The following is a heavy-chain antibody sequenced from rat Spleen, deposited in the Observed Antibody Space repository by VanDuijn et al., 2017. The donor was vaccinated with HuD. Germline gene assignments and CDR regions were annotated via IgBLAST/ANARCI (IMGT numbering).Heavy chain of an antibody. CDR1: GFTFSSYW. CDR2: INIDGGAT. J-gene: IGHJ3*01. Sequence: EVQLVETGGGLVQPGTSLRLSCVASGFTFSSYWMYWVRQAPGKGLEWVSSINIDGGATYYPDSVKGRFTISRDNAENTVYLQMSSLRSEDTATYFCAGQYYGYTDWGQGTLVTVSS. CDR3: AGQYYGYTD. D-gene: IGHD1-6*01. V-gene: IGHV5-58*01.